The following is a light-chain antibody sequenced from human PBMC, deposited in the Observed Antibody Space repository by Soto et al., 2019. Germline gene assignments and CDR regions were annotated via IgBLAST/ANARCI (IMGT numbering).Light chain of an antibody. CDR1: SSNIGAGYD. CDR2: GNS. CDR3: QSYDSSLSGVV. J-gene: IGLJ2*01. V-gene: IGLV1-40*01. Sequence: QSVLTQPPSVSGAPGQRVTISCTGSSSNIGAGYDVHWYQQLPGTALKVLIYGNSNRPSGVPDRFSGSKSGTSASLAISGLQAEDEADYYCQSYDSSLSGVVFGGGTKLTVL.